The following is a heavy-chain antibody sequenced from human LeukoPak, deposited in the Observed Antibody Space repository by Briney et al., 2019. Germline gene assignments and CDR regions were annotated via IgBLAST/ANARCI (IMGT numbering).Heavy chain of an antibody. J-gene: IGHJ6*02. V-gene: IGHV3-53*01. D-gene: IGHD3-3*01. CDR1: GFTFSSYA. CDR2: IYSGGNT. Sequence: GGSLRLSCAASGFTFSSYAMSWVRQAPGKGLEWVSVIYSGGNTYYADSVKGRFTISRDNSKNTLYLEMNSLRAEDTAVYYCARSSRFVTIFGVAPSYGMDVWGQGTTVTVSS. CDR3: ARSSRFVTIFGVAPSYGMDV.